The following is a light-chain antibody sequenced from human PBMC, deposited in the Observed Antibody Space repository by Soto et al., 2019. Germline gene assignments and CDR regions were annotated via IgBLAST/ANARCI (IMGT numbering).Light chain of an antibody. Sequence: EIVLTQSAGTVSLSPGEIAALSCRASQTVSSNYLAWYQQKPGQAPRLLIYGTTSRATGFPDRFSGGVSGTAFTLTISRLEPEDFAVYICQQYGSSRPTFGGGTKVEI. CDR2: GTT. J-gene: IGKJ4*01. V-gene: IGKV3-20*01. CDR1: QTVSSNY. CDR3: QQYGSSRPT.